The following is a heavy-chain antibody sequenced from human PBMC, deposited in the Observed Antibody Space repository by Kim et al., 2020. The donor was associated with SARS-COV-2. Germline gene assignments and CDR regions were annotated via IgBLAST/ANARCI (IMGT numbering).Heavy chain of an antibody. CDR3: ARGSGNFGDFDY. V-gene: IGHV3-74*01. J-gene: IGHJ4*02. D-gene: IGHD3-10*01. Sequence: GDYVTGRFPISRDNAKNTMYLRMNSLRAEDTAVYYCARGSGNFGDFDYWGQGTLVTVSS.